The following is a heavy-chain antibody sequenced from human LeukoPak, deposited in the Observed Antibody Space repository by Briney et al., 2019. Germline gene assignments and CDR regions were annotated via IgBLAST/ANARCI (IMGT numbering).Heavy chain of an antibody. V-gene: IGHV3-48*04. Sequence: GGSLTLSCVASGFTFSDYSMDWFRQAPGKGLEWLSYIRASDNSQYYVDSVRGRFSIARENAKNSVLRKMNSLRAEDTAVYYRVRGRTTVTTTDYYGMDVGGQGTTGTVS. D-gene: IGHD4-17*01. CDR3: VRGRTTVTTTDYYGMDV. CDR1: GFTFSDYS. J-gene: IGHJ6*02. CDR2: IRASDNSQ.